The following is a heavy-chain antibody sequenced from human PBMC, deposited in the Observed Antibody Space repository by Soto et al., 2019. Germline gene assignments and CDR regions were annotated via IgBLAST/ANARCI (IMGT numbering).Heavy chain of an antibody. CDR3: ARESPIYGDYGLAFDI. D-gene: IGHD4-17*01. V-gene: IGHV1-69*01. Sequence: QVQLVQSGAEVKKPGSSVKVSCKASGGTFSSYAISWVRQAPGQGLEWMGGIIPIFGTANYAQQFQGRVTITADESTSTAYMELSSLRFEDTAVYYCARESPIYGDYGLAFDIWGQGTMVTVSS. CDR1: GGTFSSYA. CDR2: IIPIFGTA. J-gene: IGHJ3*02.